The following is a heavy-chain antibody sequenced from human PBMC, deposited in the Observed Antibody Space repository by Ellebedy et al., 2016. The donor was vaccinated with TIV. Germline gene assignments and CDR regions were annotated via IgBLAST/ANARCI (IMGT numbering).Heavy chain of an antibody. CDR1: GGSISSSSYY. J-gene: IGHJ5*02. Sequence: MPSETLSLTCTVSGGSISSSSYYWGWIRQPPGKGLEWIGSIYNSGSTSYNPSLKSRVTISVDKSKNQSSLKLSSVTAADTAVYYCARRVRSGTYYDWFDPWGQGTLVTVSS. CDR3: ARRVRSGTYYDWFDP. D-gene: IGHD3-10*01. CDR2: IYNSGST. V-gene: IGHV4-39*01.